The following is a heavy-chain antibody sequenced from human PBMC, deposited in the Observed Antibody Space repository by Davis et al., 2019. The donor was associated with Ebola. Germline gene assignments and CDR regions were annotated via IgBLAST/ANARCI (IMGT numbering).Heavy chain of an antibody. D-gene: IGHD3-3*01. J-gene: IGHJ4*02. CDR1: GGTFSSYA. CDR2: IIPIFGTA. CDR3: ARDQGTIFGVVITRSDY. V-gene: IGHV1-69*05. Sequence: SVKVSCKASGGTFSSYAISWVRQAPGQGLEWMGGIIPIFGTANYAQKLQGRVTMTTDTSTSTAYMELRSLRSDDTAVYYCARDQGTIFGVVITRSDYWGQGTLVTVSS.